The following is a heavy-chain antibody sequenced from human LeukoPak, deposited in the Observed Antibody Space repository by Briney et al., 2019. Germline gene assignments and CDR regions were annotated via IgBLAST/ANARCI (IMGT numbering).Heavy chain of an antibody. D-gene: IGHD3-22*01. J-gene: IGHJ6*03. CDR1: GGTFSSYA. Sequence: GASVKVSCKASGGTFSSYAISWVRQAPGQGREWMGGTIPIFGTANYAQKYQGRVTITTDESTSTANMELSSLRSEYTAVYYCAIESAYYYDSSGYYYYYMDVWGKGTTVTVSS. CDR3: AIESAYYYDSSGYYYYYMDV. V-gene: IGHV1-69*05. CDR2: TIPIFGTA.